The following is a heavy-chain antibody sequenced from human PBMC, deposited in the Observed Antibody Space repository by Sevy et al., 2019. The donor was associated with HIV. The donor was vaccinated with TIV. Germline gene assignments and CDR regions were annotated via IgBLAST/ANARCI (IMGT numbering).Heavy chain of an antibody. J-gene: IGHJ6*02. V-gene: IGHV3-30*04. CDR2: ISYDGSNK. Sequence: GGSLRLSYAASGFTFSSYAMHWVRQAPGKGLEWVAVISYDGSNKYYADSVKGRFTISRDNSKNTLYLQMNSLRAEDTAVYYCARDPGSQLAPHYYYGMDVWGQGTTVTVS. CDR3: ARDPGSQLAPHYYYGMDV. CDR1: GFTFSSYA. D-gene: IGHD6-6*01.